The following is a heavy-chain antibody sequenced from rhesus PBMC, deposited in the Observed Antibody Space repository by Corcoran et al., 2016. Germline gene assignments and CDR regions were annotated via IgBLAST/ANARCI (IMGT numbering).Heavy chain of an antibody. V-gene: IGHV3-184*01. CDR1: GSMFSDHF. J-gene: IGHJ4*01. D-gene: IGHD4-29*01. CDR3: SRKYGITDFDY. CDR2: IRSKDYGGTA. Sequence: EVQLVESGGDLVQPGGSLRLSCAASGSMFSDHFMYWVRQAPGTGREWVALIRSKDYGGTAENAASGKARVTSSREESKSSAYLQMNSRKTEDTAVYYCSRKYGITDFDYWGQGVLVTFSS.